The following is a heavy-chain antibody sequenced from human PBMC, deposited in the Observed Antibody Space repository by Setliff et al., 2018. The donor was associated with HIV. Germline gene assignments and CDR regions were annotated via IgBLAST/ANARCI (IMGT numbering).Heavy chain of an antibody. Sequence: PSETLSLTCTVSGGSINSANYYWSWIRLPAGKGLEWVGRIYASGNTNYNPSLQSRVTILIDPSKNQFSLRLSSVTAADTAIYYCVGIYADYSYYLDVWGKGTTVTVS. CDR2: IYASGNT. D-gene: IGHD4-17*01. CDR1: GGSINSANYY. V-gene: IGHV4-61*02. J-gene: IGHJ6*03. CDR3: VGIYADYSYYLDV.